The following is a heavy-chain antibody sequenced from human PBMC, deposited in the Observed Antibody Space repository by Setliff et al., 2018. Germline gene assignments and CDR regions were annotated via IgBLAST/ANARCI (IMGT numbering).Heavy chain of an antibody. CDR2: ISPHNGNT. CDR1: GYSFTDYG. CDR3: SRLVRFCTRIVCQRLSGDDF. V-gene: IGHV1-18*01. J-gene: IGHJ4*02. Sequence: EASVKVSCKASGYSFTDYGVSWVRQAPGQGLEWVGWISPHNGNTYYAPKLEGRVTMTTDISSTTAYLELSSLRSDDTAIYFCSRLVRFCTRIVCQRLSGDDFWGQGTLVTVSS. D-gene: IGHD2-15*01.